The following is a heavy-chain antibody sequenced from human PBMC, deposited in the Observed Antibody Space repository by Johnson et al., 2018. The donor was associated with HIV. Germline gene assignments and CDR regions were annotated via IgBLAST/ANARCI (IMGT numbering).Heavy chain of an antibody. Sequence: VQLVESGGGVVLPGGSLRLSCAASGFTFSSYAMHWVRQAPGKGLEWLAIISYDGGDTWYADSVKGRFTVSRDNSKNSLYLQMNSLRAEDTAVYYCARDGPWLQSQRDAFDVWGRGTMVTVSS. V-gene: IGHV3-30-3*01. CDR1: GFTFSSYA. D-gene: IGHD5-24*01. J-gene: IGHJ3*01. CDR3: ARDGPWLQSQRDAFDV. CDR2: ISYDGGDT.